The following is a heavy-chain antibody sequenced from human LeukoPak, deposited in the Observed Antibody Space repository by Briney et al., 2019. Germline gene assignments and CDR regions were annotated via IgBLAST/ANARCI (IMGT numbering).Heavy chain of an antibody. Sequence: PGGSLRLSCAASGFTFISYSMNWVRQAPGKGLEWVSSISSSSSYIYYADSVKGRFTISRDNAKNSLYLQMNSLRAEDTAVYHCARLAAQDAFDIWGQGTMVTVSS. CDR2: ISSSSSYI. CDR1: GFTFISYS. V-gene: IGHV3-21*01. J-gene: IGHJ3*02. CDR3: ARLAAQDAFDI. D-gene: IGHD6-25*01.